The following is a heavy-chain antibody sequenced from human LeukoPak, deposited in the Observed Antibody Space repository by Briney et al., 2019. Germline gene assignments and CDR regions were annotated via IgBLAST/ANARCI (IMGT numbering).Heavy chain of an antibody. J-gene: IGHJ4*02. V-gene: IGHV3-48*03. Sequence: GGSLRLSCAASGFIFSSYEMNWLRQAPGRGLEWVSYISGSYSTIYYADSVKGRFTISRDNAKNSLYLQMNSLRAEDTAVYYCARGPGSYSFDYWGQGTLVTVSS. CDR2: ISGSYSTI. CDR1: GFIFSSYE. D-gene: IGHD1-26*01. CDR3: ARGPGSYSFDY.